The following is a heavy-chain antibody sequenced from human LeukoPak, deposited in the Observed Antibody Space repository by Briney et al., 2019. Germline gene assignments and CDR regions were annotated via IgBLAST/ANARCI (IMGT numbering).Heavy chain of an antibody. CDR1: GFTFSSYW. CDR3: ARDQSDYDFWSGYYQYYFDY. D-gene: IGHD3-3*01. J-gene: IGHJ4*02. CDR2: IKQDGSEK. Sequence: GGSLRLSXAASGFTFSSYWMSWVRQAPGKGLEWVANIKQDGSEKYYVASVKGRFTISRDNAKNSLYLQMNSLRAEDTAVYYCARDQSDYDFWSGYYQYYFDYWGQGTLVTVSS. V-gene: IGHV3-7*01.